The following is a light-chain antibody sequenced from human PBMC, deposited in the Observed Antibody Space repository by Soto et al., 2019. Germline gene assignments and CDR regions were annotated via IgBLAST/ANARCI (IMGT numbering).Light chain of an antibody. CDR3: SSYSSTLPVL. Sequence: QSALTQPASVSGSPGQSITISCTGARSDIGYYNYVSWYQQRPGKAPKLIIYDVSNRPSGISNRFSGSKSGQTASLTISGLQAEDEADYYCSSYSSTLPVLFGGGTKLTVL. CDR2: DVS. CDR1: RSDIGYYNY. J-gene: IGLJ3*02. V-gene: IGLV2-14*01.